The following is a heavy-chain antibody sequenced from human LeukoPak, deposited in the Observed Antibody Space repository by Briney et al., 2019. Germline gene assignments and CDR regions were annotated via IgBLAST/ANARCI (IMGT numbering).Heavy chain of an antibody. CDR2: ISGSGGST. CDR1: GFTFISYA. V-gene: IGHV3-23*01. D-gene: IGHD3-9*01. CDR3: AKASYDILNGFDY. Sequence: GGSLRLSSAASGFTFISYAMSWVRQAPGKGLELVSAISGSGGSTYYADAAKGRFTSSRDNSKNTLYLQMNSLRAEDTAVYYCAKASYDILNGFDYWGQGTLVTVSS. J-gene: IGHJ4*02.